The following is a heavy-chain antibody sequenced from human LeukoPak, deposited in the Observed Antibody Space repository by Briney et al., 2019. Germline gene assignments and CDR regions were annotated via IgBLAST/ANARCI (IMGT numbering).Heavy chain of an antibody. J-gene: IGHJ1*01. D-gene: IGHD3-3*01. CDR2: INHSGST. CDR1: GGSFSGYY. V-gene: IGHV4-34*01. CDR3: ARGCRERYLGEWILPRAEYFQH. Sequence: SETLSLTCAVYGGSFSGYYWSWIRQPPGKGLEWIGEINHSGSTNYNPSLKSRVTISVDTSKNQFSLKLSSVTAADTAVYYCARGCRERYLGEWILPRAEYFQHWGQGTLVTVSS.